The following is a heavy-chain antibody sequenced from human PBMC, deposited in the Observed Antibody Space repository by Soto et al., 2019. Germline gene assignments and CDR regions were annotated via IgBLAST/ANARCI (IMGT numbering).Heavy chain of an antibody. V-gene: IGHV4-39*01. Sequence: QLQLQESGPGLVKPSETLSLTCTVSGGSISSSTYYWGWIRQPPGKGLEWIGMIYYSGSAYYNPSLKSRVTISIDTSKNQFSLTPNSVTAADTAVYYCARHGVDYGDYASYYYYGRDVWGRGTTVTVSS. CDR3: ARHGVDYGDYASYYYYGRDV. CDR1: GGSISSSTYY. D-gene: IGHD4-17*01. CDR2: IYYSGSA. J-gene: IGHJ6*02.